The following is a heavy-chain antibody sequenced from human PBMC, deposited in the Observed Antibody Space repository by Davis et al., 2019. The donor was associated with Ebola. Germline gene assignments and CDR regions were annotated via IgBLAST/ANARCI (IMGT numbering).Heavy chain of an antibody. V-gene: IGHV4-59*08. CDR3: ARQGQTVTSPFDY. J-gene: IGHJ4*02. D-gene: IGHD4-17*01. Sequence: MPSETLSLTCTVSGGSISTYYWSWIRQAPGQGLEWIGYVYYSGTINYNPSLKSRVTISVDTSKNQFSLRLTSVTAADTAVYYCARQGQTVTSPFDYWGQGTLVTVSS. CDR1: GGSISTYY. CDR2: VYYSGTI.